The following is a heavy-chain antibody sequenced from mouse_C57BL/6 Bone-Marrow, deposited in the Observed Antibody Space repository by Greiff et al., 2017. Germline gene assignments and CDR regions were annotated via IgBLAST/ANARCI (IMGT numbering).Heavy chain of an antibody. J-gene: IGHJ1*03. CDR2: IYPRSGNT. V-gene: IGHV1-81*01. CDR3: ARNYGPGDWYFDV. Sequence: QVQLQQSGAELARPGASVKLSCKASGYTFTSYGISWVKQRTGQGLEWIGEIYPRSGNTYYNEKFKGKATLNADKSSSTAYMELRSLTSEDSAVYFCARNYGPGDWYFDVWGTGTTVTVSS. D-gene: IGHD1-1*02. CDR1: GYTFTSYG.